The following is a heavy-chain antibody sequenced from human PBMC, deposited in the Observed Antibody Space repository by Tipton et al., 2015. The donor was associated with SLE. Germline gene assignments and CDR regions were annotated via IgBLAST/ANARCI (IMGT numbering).Heavy chain of an antibody. CDR3: AKDWGTGDVYYFQH. J-gene: IGHJ1*01. V-gene: IGHV3-20*04. Sequence: VQLVQSGGGVVRPGGSLRLSCAASGFTFDDYGMSWVRQAPGKGLEWVSGINWNGGGTDYADSVKGRFTISGDSSKDTLYLQMNSLRVEDTAVYYCAKDWGTGDVYYFQHWGQGTLVTVSS. D-gene: IGHD2-8*02. CDR1: GFTFDDYG. CDR2: INWNGGGT.